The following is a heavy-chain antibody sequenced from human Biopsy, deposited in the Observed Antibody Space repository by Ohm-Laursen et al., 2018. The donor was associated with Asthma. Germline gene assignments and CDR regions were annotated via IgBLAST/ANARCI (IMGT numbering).Heavy chain of an antibody. V-gene: IGHV4-39*01. CDR1: GGSMTPTSHY. CDR2: ISYGGKT. J-gene: IGHJ6*02. Sequence: SDTLSLTWPVSGGSMTPTSHYWDWIRQAPGKGLEWIGYISYGGKTSYNPSLKNRVTISRDTSKNQFSLRLTSVTAADTAVYFYARRITIFGVVQKDHGMDAWGQGTTVIVSS. D-gene: IGHD3-3*01. CDR3: ARRITIFGVVQKDHGMDA.